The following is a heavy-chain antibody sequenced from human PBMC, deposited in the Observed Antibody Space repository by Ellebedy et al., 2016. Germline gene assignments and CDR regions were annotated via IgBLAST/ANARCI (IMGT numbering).Heavy chain of an antibody. CDR3: AREIAAAMGY. V-gene: IGHV3-74*01. CDR2: MNSDGSST. Sequence: GGSLRLSXAASGFTFSSSWMQWVRQAPGKGLVWVSRMNSDGSSTSYADSVKDRFTISRDNAKNTLYLQMNSLRAEDTAVYYCAREIAAAMGYWGQGTLVTVSS. CDR1: GFTFSSSW. J-gene: IGHJ4*02. D-gene: IGHD2-2*01.